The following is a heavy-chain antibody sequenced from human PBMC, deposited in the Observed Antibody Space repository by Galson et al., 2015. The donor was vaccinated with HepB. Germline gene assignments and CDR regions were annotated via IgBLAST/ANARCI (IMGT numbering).Heavy chain of an antibody. Sequence: PSLVRPTQTRTLTCTFSGFSLSTRGVGVGWIRHPPGKALEWLALIYWNDVKRYSPSLKSRLTITKYTFKIHVVLTMTNMDPVDTATYYCAHKGGYEIPSFDYWGQGTLVTVSS. CDR2: IYWNDVK. V-gene: IGHV2-5*01. D-gene: IGHD5-12*01. CDR1: GFSLSTRGVG. CDR3: AHKGGYEIPSFDY. J-gene: IGHJ4*02.